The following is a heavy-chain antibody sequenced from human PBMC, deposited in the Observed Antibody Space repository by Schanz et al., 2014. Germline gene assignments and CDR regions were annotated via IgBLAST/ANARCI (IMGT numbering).Heavy chain of an antibody. CDR3: ARGPSRGTYYYGMDV. Sequence: QVQLVESGGGLVKPGGSLRLSCVASGFTFSDYYMSWIRQAPGKGLEWVSYISSSSSYTNYSDSVKGRFTISRDNSKDTLYLQMNSLRDEDTAVYYCARGPSRGTYYYGMDVWGQGTTVTVSS. CDR1: GFTFSDYY. CDR2: ISSSSSYT. D-gene: IGHD2-2*01. V-gene: IGHV3-11*06. J-gene: IGHJ6*02.